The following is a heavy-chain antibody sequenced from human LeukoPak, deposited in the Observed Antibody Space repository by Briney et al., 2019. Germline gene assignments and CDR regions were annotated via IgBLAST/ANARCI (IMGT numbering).Heavy chain of an antibody. CDR3: ARAAAAVGDY. Sequence: PGGSLRLFCAPSGFTFSNSWMSWVREAPGGGLEWVANIKQDGSERYYVDSVKGRFTISRDNAKNSLYLQMNSLRVEDTAVYYCARAAAAVGDYWGQGTLVTVSS. CDR1: GFTFSNSW. CDR2: IKQDGSER. D-gene: IGHD6-13*01. V-gene: IGHV3-7*01. J-gene: IGHJ4*02.